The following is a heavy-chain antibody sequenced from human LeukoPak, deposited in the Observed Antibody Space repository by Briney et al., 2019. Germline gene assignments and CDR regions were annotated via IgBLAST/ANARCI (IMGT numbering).Heavy chain of an antibody. CDR1: GYTFTSYG. V-gene: IGHV1-18*01. D-gene: IGHD3-10*01. J-gene: IGHJ5*02. CDR2: ISAYNGNT. CDR3: ARVTAYSGGLWFGDLLKNWFDP. Sequence: RASVKVSCKASGYTFTSYGISWVRQAPGQGLEWMGWISAYNGNTNYAQKLQGRVTMTTDTSTSTAYMELRSLRSDDTAVYYCARVTAYSGGLWFGDLLKNWFDPWGQGTLVTVSS.